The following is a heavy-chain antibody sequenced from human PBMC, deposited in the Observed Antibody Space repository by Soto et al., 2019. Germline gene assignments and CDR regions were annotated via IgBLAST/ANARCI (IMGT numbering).Heavy chain of an antibody. CDR2: IYWDDDK. J-gene: IGHJ4*02. Sequence: QITLKESGPTLVKPTQTLTLTCTFSGFSLSTSGVGVGWIRQPPGKALEWLTLIYWDDDKRYSPSLKSRLTSTKDTSKHQVVLTMTNMDPVDTATYYCAHSVPVAGTDAFDYWGQGTLVTVSS. D-gene: IGHD6-19*01. CDR1: GFSLSTSGVG. CDR3: AHSVPVAGTDAFDY. V-gene: IGHV2-5*02.